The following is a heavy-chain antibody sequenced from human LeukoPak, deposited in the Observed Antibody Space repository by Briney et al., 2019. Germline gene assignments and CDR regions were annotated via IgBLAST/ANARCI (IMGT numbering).Heavy chain of an antibody. J-gene: IGHJ6*02. V-gene: IGHV3-23*01. Sequence: GGSLRPSCAASGFTFSSYAMSWVRQAPGKGLEWVAAISGSGGSTYYADSVKGRFTISRDNSKNTLYLQMNSLRAEDTAVYYCAKDFRVLRFLEWLPQDPYYYYGMDVWGQGTTVTVSS. CDR3: AKDFRVLRFLEWLPQDPYYYYGMDV. CDR1: GFTFSSYA. D-gene: IGHD3-3*01. CDR2: ISGSGGST.